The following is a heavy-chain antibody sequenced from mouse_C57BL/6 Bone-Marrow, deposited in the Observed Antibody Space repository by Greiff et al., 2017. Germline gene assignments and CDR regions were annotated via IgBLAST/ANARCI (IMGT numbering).Heavy chain of an antibody. CDR3: ARPYYSNYWYFDV. J-gene: IGHJ1*03. CDR1: GYTFTSYW. Sequence: QVQLQQSGAELVKPGASVKMSCKASGYTFTSYWITWVKQRPGQGLEWIGDIYPGSGSTNYNEKFNSKATLTVDTSSSTAYMQLSSLTSEDSAVYYCARPYYSNYWYFDVWGTGTTVTVSS. CDR2: IYPGSGST. D-gene: IGHD2-5*01. V-gene: IGHV1-55*01.